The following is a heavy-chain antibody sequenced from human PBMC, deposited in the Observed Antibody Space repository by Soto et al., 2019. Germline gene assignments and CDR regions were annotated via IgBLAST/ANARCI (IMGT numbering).Heavy chain of an antibody. CDR2: IYYSGST. D-gene: IGHD2-15*01. CDR3: ARYEVVVAASNP. V-gene: IGHV4-39*01. CDR1: GGSISSGAYY. Sequence: PSETLSLTCTVSGGSISSGAYYWGWIRQPPGKGREWIGSIYYSGSTYYNPSLKSRVTISVDTSNNPFSLKLSSVTAADTAVYYCARYEVVVAASNPWGQGTLVTVSS. J-gene: IGHJ5*02.